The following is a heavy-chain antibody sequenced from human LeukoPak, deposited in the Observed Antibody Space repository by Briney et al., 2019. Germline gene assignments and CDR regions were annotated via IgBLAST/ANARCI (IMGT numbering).Heavy chain of an antibody. Sequence: PGGSLRLSCEGSGFTFSTYSMNWVRQAPGRGLEWVSSISGSSSHIFYADSVKGRFTISRDNAKNSVFLEMSSLRAEDTAVYYCARVDRPDSNLGSAGQNDYYYYYYMDVWGKGTTVTVSS. CDR2: ISGSSSHI. CDR3: ARVDRPDSNLGSAGQNDYYYYYYMDV. J-gene: IGHJ6*03. D-gene: IGHD6-13*01. V-gene: IGHV3-21*06. CDR1: GFTFSTYS.